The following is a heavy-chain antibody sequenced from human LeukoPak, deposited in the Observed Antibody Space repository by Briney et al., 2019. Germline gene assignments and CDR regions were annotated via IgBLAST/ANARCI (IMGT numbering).Heavy chain of an antibody. D-gene: IGHD2-2*01. CDR1: GFTFSSYS. J-gene: IGHJ4*02. Sequence: GGSLRLSCAASGFTFSSYSMSWVRQAPGKGLEWVSAISGSGGSTYYADFVKGRSTISRDTTKNTLYLQINSLRAEEMAVYYCAKLRWEYQLVPGIDYWGQGTLVTVSS. CDR2: ISGSGGST. V-gene: IGHV3-23*01. CDR3: AKLRWEYQLVPGIDY.